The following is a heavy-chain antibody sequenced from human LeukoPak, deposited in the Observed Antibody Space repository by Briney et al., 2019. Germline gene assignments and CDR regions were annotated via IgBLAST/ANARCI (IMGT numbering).Heavy chain of an antibody. Sequence: SVKVSCKASGGTFSSYAISWVRPAPGQGLEWMGRIIPILGIANYAQKFQGRVTITADKSTSTAYMELSSLRSEDTAVYYCARVRGSGWYDYWGQGTLVTVSS. CDR1: GGTFSSYA. V-gene: IGHV1-69*04. J-gene: IGHJ4*02. CDR2: IIPILGIA. CDR3: ARVRGSGWYDY. D-gene: IGHD6-19*01.